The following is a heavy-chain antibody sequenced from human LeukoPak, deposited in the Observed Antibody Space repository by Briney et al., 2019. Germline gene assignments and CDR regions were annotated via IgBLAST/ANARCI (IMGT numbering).Heavy chain of an antibody. Sequence: ASVKVSCKASGYTFTGYYMHWVRQAPGQGLEWMGWINPNSGGTNYAQKFQGRVTMTRDTSISTAYMELSRLRSDDTAVYYCARNHRYNWNWFDPWGQGTLVTVSS. J-gene: IGHJ5*02. CDR3: ARNHRYNWNWFDP. V-gene: IGHV1-2*02. CDR2: INPNSGGT. CDR1: GYTFTGYY. D-gene: IGHD1-1*01.